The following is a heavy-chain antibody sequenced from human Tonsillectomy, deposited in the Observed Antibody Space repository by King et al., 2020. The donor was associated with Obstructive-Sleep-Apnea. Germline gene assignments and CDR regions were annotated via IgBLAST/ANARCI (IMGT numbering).Heavy chain of an antibody. V-gene: IGHV3-30*04. CDR3: AGRGYDSSGYYYDRDDAFDI. D-gene: IGHD3-22*01. CDR2: ISYDGSNK. CDR1: GFTFSSYA. Sequence: VQLVESGGGVVQPGRSLRLSCAVSGFTFSSYAMHWVRQAPGKGLEWVAVISYDGSNKYYADSVKGRFTISRDNSKNTLYLQMNSLRAEDTAVYYCAGRGYDSSGYYYDRDDAFDIWGQGTMVTVSS. J-gene: IGHJ3*02.